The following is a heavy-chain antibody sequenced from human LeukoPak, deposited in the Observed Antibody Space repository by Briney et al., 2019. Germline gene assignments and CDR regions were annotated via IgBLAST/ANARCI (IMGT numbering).Heavy chain of an antibody. D-gene: IGHD6-13*01. CDR1: GGSISSGGYS. Sequence: SQTLSLTCAVSGGSISSGGYSWSWIRQPPGKGLEWIGYIYHSGSTYYNPSLRSRVTISVDRSKNQFSLKLSSVTAADTAVYYCARYSSSWKGSFDYWGQGTPVTVSS. V-gene: IGHV4-30-2*01. CDR3: ARYSSSWKGSFDY. CDR2: IYHSGST. J-gene: IGHJ4*02.